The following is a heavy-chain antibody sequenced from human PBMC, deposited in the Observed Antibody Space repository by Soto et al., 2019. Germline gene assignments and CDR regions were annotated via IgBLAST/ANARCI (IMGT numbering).Heavy chain of an antibody. D-gene: IGHD3-10*01. V-gene: IGHV3-7*01. Sequence: EVQLVESGGGLVQPGGSLRLSCAASGFTFSSYWMTWVRQAPGKGLEWVAKIKEDGSEQNYVDSAKGRFTISRDNAKSSLYLQMNSVRVDDSAMYYCTRNQVKADYWGQGTLVTVSS. J-gene: IGHJ4*02. CDR3: TRNQVKADY. CDR2: IKEDGSEQ. CDR1: GFTFSSYW.